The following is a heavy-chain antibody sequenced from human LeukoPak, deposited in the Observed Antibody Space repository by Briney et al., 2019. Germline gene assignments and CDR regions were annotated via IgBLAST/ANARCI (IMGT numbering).Heavy chain of an antibody. CDR1: GLIFRNYR. V-gene: IGHV3-7*01. CDR3: ARERDGRFFDY. J-gene: IGHJ4*02. CDR2: INQEGSEK. D-gene: IGHD5-24*01. Sequence: GGSLRLSCEVSGLIFRNYRMSWVRQAPGKGLEWVANINQEGSEKYFEDSVKGRFTISRDSAKNSLHLQMNTLRAEDTAVYYCARERDGRFFDYWGQGTLVTVSS.